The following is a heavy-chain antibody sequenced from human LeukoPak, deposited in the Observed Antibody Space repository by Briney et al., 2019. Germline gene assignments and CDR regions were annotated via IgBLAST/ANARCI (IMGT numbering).Heavy chain of an antibody. V-gene: IGHV3-74*01. J-gene: IGHJ4*02. Sequence: GGSLRLSCAASGFAFSGYWMHWVRQAPGKGLVWVSRINSDGSSTSYADSVKGRFTISRDNAKNTLYLQMNSLRAEDTAVYYCAKGNNSLSFNFDYWGQGALVTVSS. CDR1: GFAFSGYW. CDR3: AKGNNSLSFNFDY. CDR2: INSDGSST. D-gene: IGHD2/OR15-2a*01.